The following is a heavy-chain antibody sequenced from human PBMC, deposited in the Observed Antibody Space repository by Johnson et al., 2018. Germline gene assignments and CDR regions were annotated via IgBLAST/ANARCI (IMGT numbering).Heavy chain of an antibody. J-gene: IGHJ3*01. CDR1: GFTFGDYA. V-gene: IGHV3-49*03. CDR2: IRSKAYGGTT. D-gene: IGHD1-26*01. Sequence: VQLVQSGGGLVQPGRSLRLSCTASGFTFGDYAMSWFRQAPGKGLEWVGFIRSKAYGGTTEYAASVKGRFTISRDDSKSIASLQKNSLKTEDTAVYYCARSIVGAVWGKGTMVTVSS. CDR3: ARSIVGAV.